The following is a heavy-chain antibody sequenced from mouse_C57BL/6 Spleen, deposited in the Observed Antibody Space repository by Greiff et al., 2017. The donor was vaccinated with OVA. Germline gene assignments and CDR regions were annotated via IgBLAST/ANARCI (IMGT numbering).Heavy chain of an antibody. J-gene: IGHJ3*01. D-gene: IGHD2-1*01. V-gene: IGHV1-52*01. Sequence: QVQLQQPGAELVRPGSSVKLSCKASGYTFTSYWMHWVKQRPIQGLEWIGNIDPSDSETHYNQKFKDKATLTVDKSSSTAYMQLSSLTSEDSAVYYCARGYYGNRWYAYWGQGTLVTVAA. CDR2: IDPSDSET. CDR3: ARGYYGNRWYAY. CDR1: GYTFTSYW.